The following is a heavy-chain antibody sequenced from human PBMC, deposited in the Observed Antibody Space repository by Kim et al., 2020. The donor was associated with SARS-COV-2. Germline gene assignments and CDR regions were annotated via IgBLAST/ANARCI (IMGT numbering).Heavy chain of an antibody. J-gene: IGHJ6*02. D-gene: IGHD3-10*01. CDR1: GFTLSTYA. CDR2: ISYYGSNY. V-gene: IGHV3-30-3*01. CDR3: ARDPWSRLRGLIYSYYVMDV. Sequence: GGSLRLSCAASGFTLSTYAMHWVRQTPGKGLEGVAVISYYGSNYYYADSVKGRFTISRDNSKNTLYLQMNSLRPEDTAVYHCARDPWSRLRGLIYSYYVMDVSGQGPTVTVSS.